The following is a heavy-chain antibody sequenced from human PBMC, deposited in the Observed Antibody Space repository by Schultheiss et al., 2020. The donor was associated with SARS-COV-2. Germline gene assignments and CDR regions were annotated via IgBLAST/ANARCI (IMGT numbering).Heavy chain of an antibody. D-gene: IGHD6-19*01. CDR3: AKPRGSGWNQAGRVGYYGMDV. CDR1: GFTFSSYG. V-gene: IGHV3-30*18. CDR2: ISYDGSNK. J-gene: IGHJ6*02. Sequence: GGSLRLSCAASGFTFSSYGMHWVRQAPGKGLEWVAVISYDGSNKYYADSVKGRFTISRDNSKNTLYLQMNSLRAEDTAVYYCAKPRGSGWNQAGRVGYYGMDVWGQGTTVTVSS.